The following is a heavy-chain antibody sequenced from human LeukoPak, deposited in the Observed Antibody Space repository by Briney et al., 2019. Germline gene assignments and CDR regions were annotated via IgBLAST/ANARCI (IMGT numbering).Heavy chain of an antibody. CDR1: GGSISSYY. J-gene: IGHJ3*02. Sequence: PSETLPLTCTVSGGSISSYYWSWIRQPAGKGLEWIGRIYTSGSTNYNPSLKSRVTMSVDTSKNQFSLELSSVTAADTAVYYCARDRLTHYYDSSGYYSRIDAFDIWGQGTMVTVSS. V-gene: IGHV4-4*07. CDR3: ARDRLTHYYDSSGYYSRIDAFDI. CDR2: IYTSGST. D-gene: IGHD3-22*01.